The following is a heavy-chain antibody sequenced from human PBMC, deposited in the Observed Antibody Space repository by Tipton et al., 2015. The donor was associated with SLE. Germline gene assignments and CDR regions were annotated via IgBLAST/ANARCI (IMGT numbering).Heavy chain of an antibody. V-gene: IGHV4-59*04. CDR3: ARLGDYDFWSGFAFDS. Sequence: TLSLTCTVSGGSINRSYWSWIRQPPGKGLEWIGTIFETGTTLYNPSLVTRVTMSMDPSKNQFSLKLSSVTAADTAVYYCARLGDYDFWSGFAFDSWGQGTLVTVS. CDR2: IFETGTT. CDR1: GGSINRSY. J-gene: IGHJ4*02. D-gene: IGHD3-3*01.